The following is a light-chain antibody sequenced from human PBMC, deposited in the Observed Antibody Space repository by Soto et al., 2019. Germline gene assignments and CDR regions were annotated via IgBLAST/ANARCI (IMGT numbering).Light chain of an antibody. CDR3: QQRRSWPLT. V-gene: IGKV3-11*01. Sequence: EVVLAQSPATLSLSPGDRATLSCRANESVSTYLAWYQQKPGQSPRLLIYDTSKRATGIPARFSGSGSGTDFTLTIVSLEPEDFVFYYCQQRRSWPLTFGGGTKVDIE. J-gene: IGKJ4*01. CDR1: ESVSTY. CDR2: DTS.